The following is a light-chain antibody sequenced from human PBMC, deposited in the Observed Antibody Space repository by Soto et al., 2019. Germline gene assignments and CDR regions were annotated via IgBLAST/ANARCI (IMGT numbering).Light chain of an antibody. Sequence: QSVLTQPASVSGSPGQSITISCTGTSSDVGGYNYVSWYQQHPGKAPKLMIYEVSNRPSGVSNRFSGSKSGNTASLTISGLQAEDEADYYCSSYTSSTTDVFGPATKVTVL. CDR2: EVS. CDR1: SSDVGGYNY. J-gene: IGLJ1*01. CDR3: SSYTSSTTDV. V-gene: IGLV2-14*01.